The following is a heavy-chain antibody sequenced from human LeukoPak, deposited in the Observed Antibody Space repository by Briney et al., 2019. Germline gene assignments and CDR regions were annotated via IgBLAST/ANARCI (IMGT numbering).Heavy chain of an antibody. CDR3: ARGRYDFWSGPRAYYFDY. Sequence: GGSLRLSCAASDLTFSNYEMHWVRQAPGKGLDLVSYISSSSSTIYYADSVEGRFTISRDNAKNSLYLQMNSLRAEDTAIYYCARGRYDFWSGPRAYYFDYWGQGTLVTVSS. V-gene: IGHV3-48*03. CDR2: ISSSSSTI. J-gene: IGHJ4*01. CDR1: DLTFSNYE. D-gene: IGHD3-3*01.